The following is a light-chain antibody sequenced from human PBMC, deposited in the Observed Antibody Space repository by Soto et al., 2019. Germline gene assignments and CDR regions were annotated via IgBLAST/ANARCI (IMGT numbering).Light chain of an antibody. CDR1: SSDVGGYNY. CDR2: DVS. J-gene: IGLJ2*01. Sequence: QSALTQPASVSGSPGQSITISCTGTSSDVGGYNYVSWYQQHPGKAPKLLIYDVSNRPSGVSNRFSASKSGNTASLTISGHQAEDEADYYCSSDTSISTEVFGGGTKVTVL. CDR3: SSDTSISTEV. V-gene: IGLV2-14*03.